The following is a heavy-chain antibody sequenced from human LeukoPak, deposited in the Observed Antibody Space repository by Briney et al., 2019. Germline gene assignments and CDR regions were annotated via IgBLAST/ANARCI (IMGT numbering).Heavy chain of an antibody. CDR3: ARVTGYMIEDYFDY. V-gene: IGHV4-59*01. Sequence: SETLSLTCTVSGGSISSYYWSWIRQPPGKGLEWIGYIYYSGSTNYNPSLKSRVTISVDTSKNQFSLKLSSVTAADTAVYYCARVTGYMIEDYFDYWGQGTLVTASS. J-gene: IGHJ4*02. CDR1: GGSISSYY. CDR2: IYYSGST. D-gene: IGHD3-22*01.